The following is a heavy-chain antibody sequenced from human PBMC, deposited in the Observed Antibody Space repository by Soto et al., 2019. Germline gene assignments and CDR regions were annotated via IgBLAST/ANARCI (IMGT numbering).Heavy chain of an antibody. D-gene: IGHD6-19*01. CDR2: ISGSGGST. CDR1: GFTFSSYA. CDR3: AKDQDALSWLVRSPFDY. Sequence: QLGGPLRLSCAASGFTFSSYAMSWVRQAPGKGLEWVSAISGSGGSTYYADSVKGRFTISRDNSKNTLYLQMNSLRAEDTAVYYCAKDQDALSWLVRSPFDYWGQGTLVTVSS. V-gene: IGHV3-23*01. J-gene: IGHJ4*02.